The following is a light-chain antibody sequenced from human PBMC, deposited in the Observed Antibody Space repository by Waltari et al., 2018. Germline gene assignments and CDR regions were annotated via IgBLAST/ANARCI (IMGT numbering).Light chain of an antibody. CDR2: VAS. Sequence: IQLTQSPSFLSASVGDRVTITCRASQGIGNSLAWYQQKPGKAPKLLIYVASALQSGVPSRFSGSGSGTDFTLTINSLQSEDLATYYCQKYGSAPLFGGGTKVEIK. CDR1: QGIGNS. CDR3: QKYGSAPL. V-gene: IGKV1-27*01. J-gene: IGKJ4*01.